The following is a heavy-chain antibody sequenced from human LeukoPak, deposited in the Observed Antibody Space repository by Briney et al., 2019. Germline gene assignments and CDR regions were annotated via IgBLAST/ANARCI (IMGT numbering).Heavy chain of an antibody. D-gene: IGHD3-22*01. CDR3: ARGYDSSGYALYYYYYGMDV. CDR2: IYYSGST. J-gene: IGHJ6*02. V-gene: IGHV4-59*04. Sequence: SETLSLTCTVSGGSISSYYWSWIRQPPGKGLEWIGYIYYSGSTYYNPSLKSRVTISVDTSKNQFSLKLSSVTAADTAVYYCARGYDSSGYALYYYYYGMDVWGQGTTVTVSS. CDR1: GGSISSYY.